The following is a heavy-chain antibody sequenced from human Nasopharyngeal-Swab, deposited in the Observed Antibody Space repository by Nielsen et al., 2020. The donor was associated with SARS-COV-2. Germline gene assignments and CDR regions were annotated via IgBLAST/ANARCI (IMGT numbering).Heavy chain of an antibody. D-gene: IGHD3-3*01. J-gene: IGHJ6*02. CDR1: GGSISSYY. V-gene: IGHV4-4*07. CDR2: IYTSGRT. CDR3: ARDPLYYDFWSGCSETTIGSYGMDV. Sequence: SETLSLTCTVSGGSISSYYWSWIRQPAGKGLEWIGRIYTSGRTNYNPYLKSRVTMSVDTSKNQFSLKLSSVTAADTAVYYCARDPLYYDFWSGCSETTIGSYGMDVWGQGTTVTVSS.